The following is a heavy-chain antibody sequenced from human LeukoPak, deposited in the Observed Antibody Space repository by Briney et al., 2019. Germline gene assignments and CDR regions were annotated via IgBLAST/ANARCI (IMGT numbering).Heavy chain of an antibody. CDR1: GGTFSSYA. J-gene: IGHJ4*02. CDR3: ARGVGYDSSGYYYVGYFDY. CDR2: IFPIFGTA. D-gene: IGHD3-22*01. Sequence: ASVKVSCKASGGTFSSYAISWVRQAPGQGLEWMGGIFPIFGTANYAQKFQGRVTITTDESTSTAYMELSSLRSEDTAVYYCARGVGYDSSGYYYVGYFDYWGQGTLVTVSS. V-gene: IGHV1-69*05.